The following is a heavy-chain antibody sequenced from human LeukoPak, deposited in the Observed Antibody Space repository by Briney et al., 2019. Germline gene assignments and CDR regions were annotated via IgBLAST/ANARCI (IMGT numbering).Heavy chain of an antibody. V-gene: IGHV3-23*01. CDR1: GFTFSSYG. CDR3: AKFPSGIAAAGTYCDY. CDR2: ISGSGGST. Sequence: GGSLRLSCAASGFTFSSYGMSWVRQAPGKGLEWVSAISGSGGSTYYADSVKGRFTISRDNSKNTLYLQMNSLRAEDTAVYYCAKFPSGIAAAGTYCDYWGQGTLVTVSS. D-gene: IGHD6-13*01. J-gene: IGHJ4*02.